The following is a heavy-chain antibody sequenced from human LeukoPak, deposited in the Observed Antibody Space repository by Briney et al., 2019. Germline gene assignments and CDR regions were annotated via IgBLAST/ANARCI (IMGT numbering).Heavy chain of an antibody. CDR3: ARGVATIAFHDY. J-gene: IGHJ4*02. CDR2: IYYSGST. V-gene: IGHV4-59*01. CDR1: GGSISSYY. D-gene: IGHD5-12*01. Sequence: SETLSLTCTVPGGSISSYYWSWIRQPPGKGLEWIGYIYYSGSTNYNPSLKGRVTISVDTSKNQFSLKLSSVTAADTAVYYCARGVATIAFHDYWGQGTLVTVSS.